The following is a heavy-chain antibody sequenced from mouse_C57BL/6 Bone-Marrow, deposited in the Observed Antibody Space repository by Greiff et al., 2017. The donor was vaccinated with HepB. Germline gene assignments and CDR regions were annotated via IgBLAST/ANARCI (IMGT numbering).Heavy chain of an antibody. CDR2: ISYDGSN. J-gene: IGHJ2*01. V-gene: IGHV3-6*01. CDR3: ARLLSLRPHFDY. CDR1: GYSITSGYY. Sequence: EVQLQESGPGLVKPSQSLSLTCSVTGYSITSGYYWTWIRPLPGNKLEWMGYISYDGSNNYNPSLTNRISITRATSKNQFFLKLNSVTTEDTATYYCARLLSLRPHFDYWGQGTTLTVSS. D-gene: IGHD1-2*01.